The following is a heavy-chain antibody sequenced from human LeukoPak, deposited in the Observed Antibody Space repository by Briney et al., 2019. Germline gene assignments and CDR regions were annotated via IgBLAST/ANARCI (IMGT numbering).Heavy chain of an antibody. D-gene: IGHD2-21*01. V-gene: IGHV3-23*01. Sequence: PGGSLRLSCAASGFTFSSYAMSWVRQAPGKGLEWVSAISGSGGSTYYADSVKGRFTISRDNSKNTLYLQMNSLRAEDTAVYYCAKDSASHIRILWWSSDYYYMDVWGKGTTVTVSS. CDR3: AKDSASHIRILWWSSDYYYMDV. CDR1: GFTFSSYA. CDR2: ISGSGGST. J-gene: IGHJ6*03.